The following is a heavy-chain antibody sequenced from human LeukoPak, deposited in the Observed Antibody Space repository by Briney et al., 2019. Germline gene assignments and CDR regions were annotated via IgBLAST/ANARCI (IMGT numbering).Heavy chain of an antibody. CDR1: GGSISSGGYY. CDR2: IYYSGST. J-gene: IGHJ4*02. D-gene: IGHD4/OR15-4a*01. V-gene: IGHV4-31*03. CDR3: ARADSVLPSSVDY. Sequence: PSETLSLTCTVSGGSISSGGYYWSWIRQHPGKGLEWIGYIYYSGSTYYNPSLKSRVSISIDTSKNQFSLKLNSVTAADTAAYYCARADSVLPSSVDYWGQGTLVTVSS.